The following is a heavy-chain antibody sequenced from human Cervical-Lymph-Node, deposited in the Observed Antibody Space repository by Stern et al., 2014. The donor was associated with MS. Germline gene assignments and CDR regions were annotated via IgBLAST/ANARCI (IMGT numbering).Heavy chain of an antibody. CDR2: IIPILGIA. J-gene: IGHJ4*02. D-gene: IGHD6-13*01. Sequence: QVQLVESGAEVKKPGSSVKVSCKASGGTFSSYTISWVRQAPGQGLEWMGRIIPILGIANYAQKFQGRVTITADKSTSTAYMELSSLRSEDTAVYYCARFISRRIAAAGTQEDYWGQGTLVTVSS. V-gene: IGHV1-69*09. CDR3: ARFISRRIAAAGTQEDY. CDR1: GGTFSSYT.